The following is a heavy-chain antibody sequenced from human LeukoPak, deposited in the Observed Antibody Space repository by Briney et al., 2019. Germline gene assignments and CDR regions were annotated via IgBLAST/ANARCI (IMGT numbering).Heavy chain of an antibody. J-gene: IGHJ4*02. Sequence: GGPLRLSCAASGFRFSSQEMAWVRQAPGKGLEWVSYMSKDGRTIYYADSVKGRFTISRDNTRNSLFLHLSSLRADDTAFYYCARGSFTGFDLYFDSWGQGTLVTVSS. CDR2: MSKDGRTI. CDR1: GFRFSSQE. CDR3: ARGSFTGFDLYFDS. V-gene: IGHV3-48*03. D-gene: IGHD5-12*01.